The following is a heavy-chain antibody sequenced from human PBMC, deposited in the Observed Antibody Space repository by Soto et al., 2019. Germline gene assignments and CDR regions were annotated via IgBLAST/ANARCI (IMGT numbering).Heavy chain of an antibody. CDR2: IYSGGST. D-gene: IGHD6-19*01. V-gene: IGHV3-53*01. Sequence: GGSLRLSCAASGFTDSSNYMTWVRQAPGKGLEWVSVIYSGGSTYYADSVKGRFSISRDNSRDTLYLQMNSLRAEDTAVYYCARSSGWYCFEYWGQGTLVTVSS. CDR1: GFTDSSNY. CDR3: ARSSGWYCFEY. J-gene: IGHJ4*02.